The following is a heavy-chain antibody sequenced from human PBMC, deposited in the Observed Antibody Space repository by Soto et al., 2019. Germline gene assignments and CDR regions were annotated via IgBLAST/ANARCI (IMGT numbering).Heavy chain of an antibody. CDR2: ISYDGSNK. J-gene: IGHJ4*02. CDR1: GFTFSSYG. D-gene: IGHD5-18*01. V-gene: IGHV3-30*18. Sequence: GGSLRLSCAASGFTFSSYGMHWVRQAPGKGLEWVAVISYDGSNKYYADSVKGRFTISRDNSKNTLYLQMNSLRAEDTAVYYCAKDPDTAMVPSGDYWGQGTLVTVSS. CDR3: AKDPDTAMVPSGDY.